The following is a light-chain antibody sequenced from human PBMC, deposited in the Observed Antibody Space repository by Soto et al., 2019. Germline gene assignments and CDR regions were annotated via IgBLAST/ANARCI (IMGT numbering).Light chain of an antibody. CDR2: GVN. CDR3: NSYTNNIRI. J-gene: IGLJ2*01. CDR1: SRDVGGYNF. Sequence: QSALTQPASVSGSPGQSITISCTGTSRDVGGYNFVSWYQQLPGKAPKLLIYGVNNRPSGVSDRFSGSKSGNTASLTISGLQADDEAYYYCNSYTNNIRIFGGGTKVTVL. V-gene: IGLV2-14*01.